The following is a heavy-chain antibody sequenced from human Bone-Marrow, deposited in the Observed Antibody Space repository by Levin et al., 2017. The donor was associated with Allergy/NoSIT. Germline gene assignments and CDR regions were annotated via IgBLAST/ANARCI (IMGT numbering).Heavy chain of an antibody. CDR3: AKDVGHYDSASYYFDS. Sequence: GGSLRLSCVCSGFTFDKYAMTWVRQAPGKGLDWVSVISGSASDTYYADSVKGRFTISRDNAQNTLFLSMNSLTAEDTAIYYCAKDVGHYDSASYYFDSWGQGTLVNVSS. J-gene: IGHJ4*02. V-gene: IGHV3-23*01. CDR1: GFTFDKYA. D-gene: IGHD3-10*01. CDR2: ISGSASDT.